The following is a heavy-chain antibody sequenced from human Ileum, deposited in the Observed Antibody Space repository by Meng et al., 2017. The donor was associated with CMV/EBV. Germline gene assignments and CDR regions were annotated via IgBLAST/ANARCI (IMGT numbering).Heavy chain of an antibody. D-gene: IGHD2-15*01. V-gene: IGHV4-30-4*08. CDR1: GGSINRGDYY. CDR2: VFYTGNT. J-gene: IGHJ6*02. Sequence: SETLSLTCTVSGGSINRGDYYWTWIRQPPGKALECIGYVFYTGNTYYHPSLKSRVTISIDTSKNQFSLNLTSVTAADTAVYYFARDSTSCSGDSCLHYGMDVWGRGTTVTVSS. CDR3: ARDSTSCSGDSCLHYGMDV.